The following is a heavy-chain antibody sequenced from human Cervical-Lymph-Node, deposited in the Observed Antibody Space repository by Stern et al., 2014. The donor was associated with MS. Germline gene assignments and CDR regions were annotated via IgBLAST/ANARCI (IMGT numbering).Heavy chain of an antibody. Sequence: VQLVEPGAEVKKPGASVKVSCKASGYTFTDYYMHWVRQAPGQGLEWMGWINPNSGGTNYAQKFQGRVTMTRDTSISTAFMELSRLRSDDTAVYYCARALAARMGVVYWGQGTLVTVSS. J-gene: IGHJ4*02. V-gene: IGHV1-2*02. CDR3: ARALAARMGVVY. CDR1: GYTFTDYY. D-gene: IGHD6-6*01. CDR2: INPNSGGT.